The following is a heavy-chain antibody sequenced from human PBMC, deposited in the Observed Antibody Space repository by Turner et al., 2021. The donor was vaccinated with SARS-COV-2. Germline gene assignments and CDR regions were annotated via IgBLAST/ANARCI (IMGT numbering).Heavy chain of an antibody. CDR2: IYYSGST. D-gene: IGHD3-22*01. CDR1: GGSTSSSSYY. Sequence: QLQLQESGPGLVKHSETLSLTCTVPGGSTSSSSYYWGWIRQPPGKGLEWIGSIYYSGSTYYNPSLKSRVTISVDTSKNQFSLKLSSVTAADTAVYYCAGEEVVFRASHTLYYYGMDVWGQGTTVTVSS. CDR3: AGEEVVFRASHTLYYYGMDV. J-gene: IGHJ6*02. V-gene: IGHV4-39*01.